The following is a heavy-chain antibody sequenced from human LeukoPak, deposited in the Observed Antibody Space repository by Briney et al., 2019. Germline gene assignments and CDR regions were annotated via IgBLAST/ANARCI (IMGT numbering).Heavy chain of an antibody. CDR3: AKRRGLELLYYYYMDV. CDR1: GFTFSSYA. V-gene: IGHV3-23*01. J-gene: IGHJ6*03. CDR2: ISGSGGST. D-gene: IGHD1-7*01. Sequence: GGSLRLSCAASGFTFSSYAMTWVRQAPGKGLELVSAISGSGGSTYYADSVKGRFTSSRDNSKNTLFLQMNSLRAEDTAVYYCAKRRGLELLYYYYMDVWGKGTTVTVSS.